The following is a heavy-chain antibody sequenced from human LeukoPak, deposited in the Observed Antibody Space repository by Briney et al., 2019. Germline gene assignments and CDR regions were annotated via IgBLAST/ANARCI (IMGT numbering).Heavy chain of an antibody. J-gene: IGHJ4*02. CDR1: GFTFSSFA. Sequence: GGPLRLSCAASGFTFSSFAMTWVREAPGRGRECVSAIFGGGAPTHYADSVRGRFTISRDNSKNTLNLQMNSLRAEDTAVYYCARSRDGYNILDYWGQGTLVTVSS. CDR3: ARSRDGYNILDY. D-gene: IGHD5-24*01. CDR2: IFGGGAPT. V-gene: IGHV3-23*01.